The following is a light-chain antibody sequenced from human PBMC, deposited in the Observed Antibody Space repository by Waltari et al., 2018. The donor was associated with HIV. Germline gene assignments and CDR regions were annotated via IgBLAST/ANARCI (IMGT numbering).Light chain of an antibody. CDR3: QSFDSSLSNLVV. J-gene: IGLJ2*01. Sequence: QAVLTQPPSVSGAPGQRVTISCTGSSSNIGAGHDVNRYQQLPGTAPKLLIYGDTHRPSGVPDRFSGSKSGTSASLAIAGLQTEDEAVFYCQSFDSSLSNLVVFGGGTKVTVL. CDR2: GDT. CDR1: SSNIGAGHD. V-gene: IGLV1-40*01.